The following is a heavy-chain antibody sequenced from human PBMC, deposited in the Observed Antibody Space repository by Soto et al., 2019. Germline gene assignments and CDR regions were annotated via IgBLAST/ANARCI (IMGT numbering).Heavy chain of an antibody. CDR3: ARRGYSSSEYYYYYYGMDG. V-gene: IGHV1-8*01. D-gene: IGHD6-13*01. CDR1: GYTFTSYD. Sequence: QVQLVQSGAEVKKHGASVKVSCKASGYTFTSYDINWVRQATGQGLEWMGWMNPNSGNTGYAQKFQGRVTMTRNTSISTAYKELSSLRSEDMAVYYCARRGYSSSEYYYYYYGMDGGGQGTTVTVSS. J-gene: IGHJ6*01. CDR2: MNPNSGNT.